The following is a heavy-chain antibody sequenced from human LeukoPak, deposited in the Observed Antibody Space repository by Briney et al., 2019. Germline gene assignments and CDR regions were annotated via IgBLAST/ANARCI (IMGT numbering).Heavy chain of an antibody. V-gene: IGHV1-2*02. J-gene: IGHJ4*02. CDR1: GYDFIDQY. CDR2: MNANGGGT. Sequence: GASVNVCCKASGYDFIDQYIHWVRQAPGQGLEWMGWMNANGGGTKYAQKFKDRVTLTRATSISTAYMELRSLTNGDTAVYYCTKGRSAVPDFWGQGTLVTVSS. D-gene: IGHD6-19*01. CDR3: TKGRSAVPDF.